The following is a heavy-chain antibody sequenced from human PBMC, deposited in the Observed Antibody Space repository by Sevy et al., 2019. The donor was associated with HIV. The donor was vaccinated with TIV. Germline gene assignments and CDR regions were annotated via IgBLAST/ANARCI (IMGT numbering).Heavy chain of an antibody. J-gene: IGHJ4*01. CDR2: ISWNSGSI. Sequence: GGSLRLSCAASGFTFDDYAMHWVRQAPGKGLEWVSGISWNSGSIDYADSVKGRFTISRDNAKSSLYLQMKSLRADDTALYYCARDRDDGYCTNGVCFNFDNWGQGTLVTVSS. CDR3: ARDRDDGYCTNGVCFNFDN. CDR1: GFTFDDYA. D-gene: IGHD2-8*01. V-gene: IGHV3-9*01.